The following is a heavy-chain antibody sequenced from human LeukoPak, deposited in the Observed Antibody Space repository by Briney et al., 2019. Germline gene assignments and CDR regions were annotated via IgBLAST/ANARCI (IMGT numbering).Heavy chain of an antibody. CDR1: GFALTDYS. D-gene: IGHD5-12*01. CDR3: TRGKDYDWRSIDS. V-gene: IGHV3-72*01. Sequence: SGGSLRLSCAVSGFALTDYSMDWARQAPGKGLEWVGRSRNKANSYTTEYAASVRGRFTISRDNSKNSLYLQMNSLKTEDTAIYYCTRGKDYDWRSIDSWGHGTLVTVSS. J-gene: IGHJ5*01. CDR2: SRNKANSYTT.